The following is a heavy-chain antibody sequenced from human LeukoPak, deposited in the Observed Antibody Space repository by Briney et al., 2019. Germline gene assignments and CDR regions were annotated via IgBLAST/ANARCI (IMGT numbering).Heavy chain of an antibody. CDR1: GFTFSSYG. V-gene: IGHV3-7*01. J-gene: IGHJ4*02. D-gene: IGHD3-22*01. CDR2: IKQDGSEK. Sequence: AGGSLRLSCAASGFTFSSYGMSWVRQAPGKGLEWVANIKQDGSEKYYVDSVKGRFTISRDNAKNSPYLQMNSLRAEDTAVYYCAREGRGYKVAKFDYWGQGTLVTVSS. CDR3: AREGRGYKVAKFDY.